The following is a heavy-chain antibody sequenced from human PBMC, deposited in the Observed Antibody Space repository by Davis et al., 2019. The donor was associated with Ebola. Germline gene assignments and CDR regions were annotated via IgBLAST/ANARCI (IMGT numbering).Heavy chain of an antibody. CDR1: GFTFSSYS. D-gene: IGHD6-13*01. V-gene: IGHV3-48*02. CDR2: ISSSSSTI. CDR3: ARDPRSAAAGTCYFDY. J-gene: IGHJ4*02. Sequence: PSETLSLTCAASGFTFSSYSMNWVRQAPGKGLEWVSYISSSSSTIYYADSVKGRFTISRDNAKNSLYLQMNSLRDEDTAVYYCARDPRSAAAGTCYFDYWGQGTLVTVSS.